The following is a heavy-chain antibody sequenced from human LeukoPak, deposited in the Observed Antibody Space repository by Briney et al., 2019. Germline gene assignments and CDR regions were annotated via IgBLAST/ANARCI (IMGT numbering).Heavy chain of an antibody. D-gene: IGHD3-10*01. CDR2: INPNSGDT. CDR1: GYTFIGYY. V-gene: IGHV1-2*02. J-gene: IGHJ4*02. CDR3: ARGGDVLLWFGESDPEDY. Sequence: ASVKVSCTASGYTFIGYYMHWVRQAPGQGLEWMGWINPNSGDTNYAQKFQGRVTVTRDTSISAAYMELSRLRSDDTAVYYCARGGDVLLWFGESDPEDYWGQGTLVTVSS.